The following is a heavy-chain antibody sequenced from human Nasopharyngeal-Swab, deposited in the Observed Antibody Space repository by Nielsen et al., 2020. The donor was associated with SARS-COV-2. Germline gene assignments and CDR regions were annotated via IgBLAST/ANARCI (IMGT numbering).Heavy chain of an antibody. J-gene: IGHJ6*03. CDR2: INHSGGT. CDR3: ARGLSGIVLAPILGLGPYYSYYYMDV. D-gene: IGHD2-8*01. Sequence: SESLSLTCAVSGPSFSAYYWGWIRQPPGKGLEWIEVINHSGGTNYNPSLKSRLTISVDTSKNQLSLKMSSVSAADTAVYYCARGLSGIVLAPILGLGPYYSYYYMDVWGKGTTVTVSS. CDR1: GPSFSAYY. V-gene: IGHV4-34*01.